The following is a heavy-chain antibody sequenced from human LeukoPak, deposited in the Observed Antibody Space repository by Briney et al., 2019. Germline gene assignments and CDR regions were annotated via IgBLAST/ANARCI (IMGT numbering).Heavy chain of an antibody. Sequence: PGGSLRLSCAASGFTFSSYAMSWVRQAPGKGLEWVSAIGGSGGSTYYADSVKGRFTISRDNSKNTLYLQMNSLRAEDTAVYYCAITPSYYYGSGSPLNWGQGTLVTVSS. V-gene: IGHV3-23*01. J-gene: IGHJ4*02. CDR1: GFTFSSYA. D-gene: IGHD3-10*01. CDR2: IGGSGGST. CDR3: AITPSYYYGSGSPLN.